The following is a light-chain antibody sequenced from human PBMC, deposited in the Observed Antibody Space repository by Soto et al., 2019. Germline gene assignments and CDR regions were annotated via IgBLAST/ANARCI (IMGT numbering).Light chain of an antibody. CDR2: KSS. V-gene: IGKV1-5*03. Sequence: DIQMTQSPSTLSASVGDRVTITCRASQTISSWLAWYQQIPGKAPKLLIYKSSTLKSGVPSRFSGSGSGTEFTLTISSLQPDDFATYYCQHYNSYSEAFGQGTKVDI. J-gene: IGKJ1*01. CDR3: QHYNSYSEA. CDR1: QTISSW.